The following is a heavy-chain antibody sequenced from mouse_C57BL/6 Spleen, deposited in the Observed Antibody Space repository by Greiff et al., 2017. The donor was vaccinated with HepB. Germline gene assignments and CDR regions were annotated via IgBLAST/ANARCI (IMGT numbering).Heavy chain of an antibody. CDR3: ARSLYGEAMDY. Sequence: EVKLVESGGGLVQPGGSLSLSCAASGFTFTDYYMSWVRQPPGKALEWLGFIRNKANGYTTEYSASVKGRFTISRDNSQSILYLQMNALRAEDSATYYCARSLYGEAMDYWGQGTSVTVSS. J-gene: IGHJ4*01. CDR1: GFTFTDYY. V-gene: IGHV7-3*01. D-gene: IGHD1-1*01. CDR2: IRNKANGYTT.